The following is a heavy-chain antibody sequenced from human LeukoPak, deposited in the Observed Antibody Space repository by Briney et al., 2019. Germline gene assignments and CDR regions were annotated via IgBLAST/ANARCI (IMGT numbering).Heavy chain of an antibody. CDR3: TRMTAGHDY. CDR1: GVSFDDYY. D-gene: IGHD2-21*02. Sequence: PSETLSLTCAVSGVSFDDYYWSWVRHTSGKGLEWIGEINHSGYTNDSPSLKSRVTLSIDTSRKQFSLNLRSVTVADTGIYYCTRMTAGHDYWGQGTLVTVSS. J-gene: IGHJ4*02. CDR2: INHSGYT. V-gene: IGHV4-34*01.